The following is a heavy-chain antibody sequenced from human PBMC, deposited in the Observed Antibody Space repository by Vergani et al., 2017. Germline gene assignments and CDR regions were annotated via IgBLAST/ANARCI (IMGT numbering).Heavy chain of an antibody. J-gene: IGHJ6*02. V-gene: IGHV1-18*01. D-gene: IGHD6-13*01. CDR3: ARDERGSSWLNYYYYYGMDV. Sequence: QVQLVQSGAEVKKPGASVKVSCKASGYTFTCYGISWVRQAPGQGLEWMGWISAYNGNTNYAQKLQGRVTMTTDTSTSTAYMELRSLRSDDTAVYYCARDERGSSWLNYYYYYGMDVWGQGTTVTVSS. CDR1: GYTFTCYG. CDR2: ISAYNGNT.